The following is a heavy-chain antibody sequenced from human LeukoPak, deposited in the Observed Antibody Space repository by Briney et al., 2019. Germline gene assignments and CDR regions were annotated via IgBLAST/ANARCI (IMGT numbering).Heavy chain of an antibody. CDR3: ARIYFEGITMIVVVPGDY. Sequence: ASVKVSCKASGYTFTSYGISWVRQAPGQGLEWMGWISAYNGNTNYAQELQGRVTMTTDTSTSTAYMELRSLRSDDTAVYYCARIYFEGITMIVVVPGDYWGQGTLVTVSS. CDR1: GYTFTSYG. V-gene: IGHV1-18*01. D-gene: IGHD3-22*01. J-gene: IGHJ4*02. CDR2: ISAYNGNT.